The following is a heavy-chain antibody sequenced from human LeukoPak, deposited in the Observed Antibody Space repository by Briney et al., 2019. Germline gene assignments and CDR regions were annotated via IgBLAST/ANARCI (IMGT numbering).Heavy chain of an antibody. Sequence: ASVKVSCKASGGTFSSYAISWVRQAPGQGLEWMGGIIPIFGTANYAQKFQGRVTITTDESTSTAYMELSSLRSEDTAVYYCARATRAKDQLLGDWGQGTLVTVSS. CDR2: IIPIFGTA. J-gene: IGHJ4*02. CDR3: ARATRAKDQLLGD. V-gene: IGHV1-69*05. CDR1: GGTFSSYA. D-gene: IGHD2-2*01.